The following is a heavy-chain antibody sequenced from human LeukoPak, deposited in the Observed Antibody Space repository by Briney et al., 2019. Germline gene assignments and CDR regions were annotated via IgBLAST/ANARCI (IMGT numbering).Heavy chain of an antibody. CDR1: GGTFSSYA. D-gene: IGHD6-19*01. CDR2: IIPIFGTA. J-gene: IGHJ4*02. V-gene: IGHV1-69*05. CDR3: ARVGSSSGCLDY. Sequence: SVKVSCKASGGTFSSYAISWVRQAPGQGLEWMGRIIPIFGTANYAQKFQGRVTITTDESTSTAYMELSSLRSEDTAVYYCARVGSSSGCLDYWGQGTLVTVSS.